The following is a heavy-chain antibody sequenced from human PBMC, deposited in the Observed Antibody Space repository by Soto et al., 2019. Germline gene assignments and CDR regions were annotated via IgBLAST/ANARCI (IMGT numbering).Heavy chain of an antibody. Sequence: QVQLVQSGAAVKEPGASVKVSCKASGYLFTTYYIHWVRQAPGQGLEWIGILNPNGGGTTYAQKFQGRVTMTRDTSTSTVYMDLSSLGSEDTAVYYCARARLGYFYFKFDHWGQGALVTVTS. D-gene: IGHD2-21*02. CDR1: GYLFTTYY. J-gene: IGHJ4*02. CDR3: ARARLGYFYFKFDH. V-gene: IGHV1-46*01. CDR2: LNPNGGGT.